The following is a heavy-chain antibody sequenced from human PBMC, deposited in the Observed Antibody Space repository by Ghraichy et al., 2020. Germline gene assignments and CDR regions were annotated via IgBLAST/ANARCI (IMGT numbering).Heavy chain of an antibody. Sequence: GGSLRLSCAASGFTFSSYAMSWVRQAPGKGLEWVSAISGSGGSTYYADSVKGRFTISRDNSKNTLYLQMNSLRAEDTAVYYCAKDMGGPIQLWNLFDYWGQGTLVTVSS. CDR3: AKDMGGPIQLWNLFDY. CDR1: GFTFSSYA. V-gene: IGHV3-23*01. D-gene: IGHD5-18*01. J-gene: IGHJ4*02. CDR2: ISGSGGST.